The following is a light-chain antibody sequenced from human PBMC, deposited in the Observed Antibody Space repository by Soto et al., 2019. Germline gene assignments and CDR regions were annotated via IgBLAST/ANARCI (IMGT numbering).Light chain of an antibody. V-gene: IGLV1-44*01. CDR3: AAWDDSLEGYV. CDR2: SNN. J-gene: IGLJ1*01. Sequence: QSVLTQPTSASGAPGQRVTISCSGSTSNIGSNTVNWYQQLHGTAPKLRMYSNNQRPSGVPDRFSGSKSGTSASLAISGLQSEDEADYYCAAWDDSLEGYVFGTGTKVTVL. CDR1: TSNIGSNT.